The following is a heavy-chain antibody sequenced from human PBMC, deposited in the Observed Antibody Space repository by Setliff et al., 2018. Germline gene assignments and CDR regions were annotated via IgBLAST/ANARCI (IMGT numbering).Heavy chain of an antibody. V-gene: IGHV3-7*01. CDR3: AKNFRLTPTDLNAFDI. Sequence: PGGSLRLSCAASGFTFSSYWMSWVRQAPGKGLEWVANIKQDGSEKYYVDSVKGRFTISRDNAKNSLYLQMNSLRAEDTAVYYCAKNFRLTPTDLNAFDIWGQGTMVTV. J-gene: IGHJ3*02. CDR2: IKQDGSEK. D-gene: IGHD3-9*01. CDR1: GFTFSSYW.